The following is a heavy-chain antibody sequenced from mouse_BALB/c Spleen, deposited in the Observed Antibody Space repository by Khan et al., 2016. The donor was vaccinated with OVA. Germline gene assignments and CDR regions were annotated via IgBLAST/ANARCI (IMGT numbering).Heavy chain of an antibody. CDR1: GFNIKDTY. CDR3: ARITA. V-gene: IGHV14-3*02. CDR2: IDPANGNT. J-gene: IGHJ2*01. D-gene: IGHD1-3*01. Sequence: EVQLQQSGAELVKPGASVKLSCTASGFNIKDTYMHWVKQRPEQGLEWIGRIDPANGNTKYDPKFQGKATIPADKSSNPAYPQLSSLTSEDTAVYYSARITAWGQGTTLTVSS.